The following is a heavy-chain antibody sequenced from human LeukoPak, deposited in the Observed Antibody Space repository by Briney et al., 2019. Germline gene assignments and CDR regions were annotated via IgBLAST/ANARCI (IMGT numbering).Heavy chain of an antibody. D-gene: IGHD3-22*01. CDR2: ISAYNGNT. CDR3: ARVSGDLYDSSALGAFDI. Sequence: APVKVSCKASGYTFTSYGISWVRQAPGQGLEWMGWISAYNGNTNYAQKLQGRVTMTTDTSTSTAYMELRSLRSDDTAVYYCARVSGDLYDSSALGAFDIWGQGTMVTVSS. CDR1: GYTFTSYG. V-gene: IGHV1-18*01. J-gene: IGHJ3*02.